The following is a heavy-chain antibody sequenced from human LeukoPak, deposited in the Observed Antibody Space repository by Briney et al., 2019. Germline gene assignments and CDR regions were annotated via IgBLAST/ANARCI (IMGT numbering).Heavy chain of an antibody. J-gene: IGHJ4*02. D-gene: IGHD1-26*01. CDR1: GASVSRGGYY. CDR2: TSYGGGA. CDR3: ATAEWENFYFDS. V-gene: IGHV4-31*03. Sequence: PSETLSLTCTVSGASVSRGGYYWSWIRQHPGKGLEWIGFTSYGGGAYYNPSLMSRITMSVDPFQNQFSLKMRDVTAADTAVYFCATAEWENFYFDSWGQGALVAVTS.